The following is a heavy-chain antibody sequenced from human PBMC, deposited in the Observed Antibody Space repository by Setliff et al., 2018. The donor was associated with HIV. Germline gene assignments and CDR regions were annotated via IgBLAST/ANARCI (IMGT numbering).Heavy chain of an antibody. V-gene: IGHV1-69*05. J-gene: IGHJ4*02. D-gene: IGHD3-3*01. CDR2: IIPIFGTT. Sequence: SVKVSCKASGGTFSSYAINWVRQAPGQGLEWMGGIIPIFGTTTYAQRFQGRVTITRDTSASAAYMQLNSLGSEDTAVYYCASSTVTVFGVVPYYFDYWGQGTLVTVSS. CDR3: ASSTVTVFGVVPYYFDY. CDR1: GGTFSSYA.